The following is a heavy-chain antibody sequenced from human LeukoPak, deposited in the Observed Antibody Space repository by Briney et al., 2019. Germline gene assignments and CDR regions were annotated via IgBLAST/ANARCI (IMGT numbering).Heavy chain of an antibody. CDR3: ARVIESMVRGVWRYYYGMDV. Sequence: VASVKVSCKASGGTFSSYAISWVRQAPGQGLEWMGRIIPILGIANYAQKFQGRVTITADKSTSTAYMELSSLRSEDTAVYYCARVIESMVRGVWRYYYGMDVWGQGTTVTVSS. CDR1: GGTFSSYA. V-gene: IGHV1-69*04. D-gene: IGHD3-10*01. CDR2: IIPILGIA. J-gene: IGHJ6*02.